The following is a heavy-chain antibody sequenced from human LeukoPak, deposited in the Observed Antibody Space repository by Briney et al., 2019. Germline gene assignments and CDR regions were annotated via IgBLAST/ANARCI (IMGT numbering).Heavy chain of an antibody. CDR2: ISGSGGST. D-gene: IGHD3-10*01. J-gene: IGHJ6*03. V-gene: IGHV3-23*01. CDR3: AKDGMVRGASYYMDV. Sequence: GGSLRLSCAASGFTFSSYAMSWVRQAPGEGLEWVSAISGSGGSTYYADSVKGRFTISRDTSKNTLYLQMNSLRAEDTAVYYCAKDGMVRGASYYMDVWGKGTTVTGSS. CDR1: GFTFSSYA.